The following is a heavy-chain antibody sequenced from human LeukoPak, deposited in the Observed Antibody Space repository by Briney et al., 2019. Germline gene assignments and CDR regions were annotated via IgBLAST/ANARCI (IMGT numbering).Heavy chain of an antibody. CDR3: ARDVIIYYYYYGMYV. V-gene: IGHV3-30*04. CDR2: ISYDGSNK. D-gene: IGHD2-21*01. CDR1: GFTFSSYA. Sequence: GRSLRLSCAASGFTFSSYAMHWVRQAPGKGLEWVAVISYDGSNKYYADSVKGRFTISRDNSKNTLYLQMNSLRAEDTAVYYCARDVIIYYYYYGMYVWGQGTTVTVS. J-gene: IGHJ6*02.